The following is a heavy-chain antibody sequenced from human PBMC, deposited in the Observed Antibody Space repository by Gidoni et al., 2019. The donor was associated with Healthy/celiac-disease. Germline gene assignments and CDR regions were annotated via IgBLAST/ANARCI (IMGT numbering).Heavy chain of an antibody. J-gene: IGHJ3*02. CDR1: GFTFSSYA. V-gene: IGHV3-30-3*01. CDR2: ISYDGSNK. CDR3: ARGQLGVLRFFGDAFDI. Sequence: QVQLVESGGGVVQPGRSLRLSCAASGFTFSSYAMHWVRQAPGKGLEWVAVISYDGSNKYYADSVKGRFTISRDNSKNTLYLQMNSLRAEDTAVYYCARGQLGVLRFFGDAFDIWGQGTMVTVSS. D-gene: IGHD3-3*01.